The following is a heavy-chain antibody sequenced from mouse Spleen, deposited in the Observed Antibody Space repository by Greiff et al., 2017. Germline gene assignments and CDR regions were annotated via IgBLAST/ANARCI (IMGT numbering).Heavy chain of an antibody. CDR2: IYPRSGNT. CDR3: ARYLITTVVAPLDY. J-gene: IGHJ2*01. Sequence: QVQLQQSGAELARPGASVKLSCKASGYTFTSYGISWVKQRTGQGLEWIGEIYPRSGNTYYNEKFKGKATLTADKSSSTAYMELRSLTSEDSAVYFYARYLITTVVAPLDYWGQGTTLTVSS. D-gene: IGHD1-1*01. CDR1: GYTFTSYG. V-gene: IGHV1-81*01.